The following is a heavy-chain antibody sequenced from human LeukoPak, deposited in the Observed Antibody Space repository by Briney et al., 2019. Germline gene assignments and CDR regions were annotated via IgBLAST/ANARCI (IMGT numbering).Heavy chain of an antibody. CDR3: ASDYYDSSGYPPKYDY. CDR1: GGTFSSYT. V-gene: IGHV1-69*02. CDR2: IIPILGIA. J-gene: IGHJ4*02. Sequence: GASVTVSCTASGGTFSSYTISWVRQAPGQGLEWMGRIIPILGIANYAQKFQGRVTITADKSTSTAYMELSSLRSEDTAVYYCASDYYDSSGYPPKYDYWGQGTLVTVSS. D-gene: IGHD3-22*01.